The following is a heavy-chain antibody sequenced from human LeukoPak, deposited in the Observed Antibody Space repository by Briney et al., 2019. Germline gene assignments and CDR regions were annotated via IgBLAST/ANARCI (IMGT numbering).Heavy chain of an antibody. J-gene: IGHJ4*02. CDR3: ARGDGYNFFDY. CDR1: GFTFSSYW. Sequence: AGSLRLSCAASGFTFSSYWMHWVPQAPGKGLEWVSVFYVGGATYYSDSVKGRFTISRDNSENTLYRQMKSLRAEDTAVYYCARGDGYNFFDYWGQGTLVTVSS. D-gene: IGHD5-24*01. V-gene: IGHV3-53*01. CDR2: FYVGGAT.